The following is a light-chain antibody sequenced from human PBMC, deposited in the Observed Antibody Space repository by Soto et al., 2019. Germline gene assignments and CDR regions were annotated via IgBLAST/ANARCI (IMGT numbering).Light chain of an antibody. Sequence: EIVMTQSPATLSVSPGERATLSCRASQSVSTNLAWYQQKPGQAPSLVIYGASARATGIPARFSGSGSGTEFTLTISSLQSEDFAVYYCQQYFSTPRLTFGGGTRVEIK. CDR2: GAS. CDR3: QQYFSTPRLT. J-gene: IGKJ4*01. V-gene: IGKV3-15*01. CDR1: QSVSTN.